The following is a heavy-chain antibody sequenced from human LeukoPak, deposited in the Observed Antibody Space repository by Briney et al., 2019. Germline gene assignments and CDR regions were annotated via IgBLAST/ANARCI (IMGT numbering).Heavy chain of an antibody. CDR3: ERGRSDNYTPPHY. Sequence: SETLSLTCAVYGGCFSGYYWSWIRQAPGKGLAWIGEINHSGSTNYNPSLKSRVTISVDTSKSQFSLKLSSVTAADTAVYYCERGRSDNYTPPHYWGQGTLVTVSS. D-gene: IGHD2-2*02. CDR1: GGCFSGYY. J-gene: IGHJ4*02. CDR2: INHSGST. V-gene: IGHV4-34*01.